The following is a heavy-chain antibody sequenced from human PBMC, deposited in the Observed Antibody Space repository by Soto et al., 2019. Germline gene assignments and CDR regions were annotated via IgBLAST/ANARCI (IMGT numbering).Heavy chain of an antibody. Sequence: KASETLSLTCTVSGGSISSYYWSWIRQPPGKGLGWIGYIYYSGSTNYNPSLKSRVTISVDTSKNQFSLKLSSVTAADTAVYYCARAAAVAGVDYWGQGTLVTVSS. D-gene: IGHD6-19*01. CDR2: IYYSGST. V-gene: IGHV4-59*01. J-gene: IGHJ4*02. CDR1: GGSISSYY. CDR3: ARAAAVAGVDY.